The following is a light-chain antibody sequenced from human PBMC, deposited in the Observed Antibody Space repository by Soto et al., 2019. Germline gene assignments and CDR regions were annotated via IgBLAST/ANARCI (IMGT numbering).Light chain of an antibody. CDR3: QQYDTFSGT. V-gene: IGKV1-5*03. CDR1: QSVSSW. Sequence: DIQMTQSPSTLSASVGDGGTITCRASQSVSSWVAWYHLKPGKAPKLLIYKASTLETGVPSRFSGSGSGIKFNLTIASLQPDDFATYYCQQYDTFSGTFGPGTKVDI. CDR2: KAS. J-gene: IGKJ1*01.